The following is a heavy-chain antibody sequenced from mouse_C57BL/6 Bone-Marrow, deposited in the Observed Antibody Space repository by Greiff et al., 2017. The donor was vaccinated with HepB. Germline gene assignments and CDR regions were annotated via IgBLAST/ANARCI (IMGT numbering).Heavy chain of an antibody. CDR2: IWRGGST. J-gene: IGHJ1*03. CDR1: GFSLTSYG. D-gene: IGHD4-1*01. V-gene: IGHV2-5*01. Sequence: VMLVESGPGLVQPSQSLSITCTVSGFSLTSYGVHWVRQSPGKGLEWLGVIWRGGSTDYNAAFMSRLSITKDNSKSQVFFKMNSLQADDTAIYYCAKNGGRTGTDWYFDVWGTGTTVTVSS. CDR3: AKNGGRTGTDWYFDV.